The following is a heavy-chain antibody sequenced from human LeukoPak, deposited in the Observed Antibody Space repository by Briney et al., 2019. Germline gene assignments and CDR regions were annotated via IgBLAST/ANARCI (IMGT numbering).Heavy chain of an antibody. CDR2: IYYSGST. D-gene: IGHD4-11*01. J-gene: IGHJ4*02. CDR1: GGSISSYY. CDR3: ARVRTTVTYYFDY. Sequence: SETLYLTCTVSGGSISSYYWSWIRQPPGKGLEWIGYIYYSGSTNYNPSLKSRVTISVDTSKNQFSLKLSSVTAADTAVYYCARVRTTVTYYFDYWGQGTLVTVSS. V-gene: IGHV4-59*01.